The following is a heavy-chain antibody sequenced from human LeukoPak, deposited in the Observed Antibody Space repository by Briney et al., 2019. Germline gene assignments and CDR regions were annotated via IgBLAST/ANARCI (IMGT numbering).Heavy chain of an antibody. Sequence: SETLSLTCTVSGGSISSYYWSWIRQPPGKGLEWIGYIYNSGGTNYNPSLKSRVTISVDTPKNQFSLKLSSVTAADTAVYYCARDLWGAAAGFFDYWGQGTLVTVSS. V-gene: IGHV4-59*01. CDR1: GGSISSYY. J-gene: IGHJ4*02. CDR3: ARDLWGAAAGFFDY. D-gene: IGHD6-13*01. CDR2: IYNSGGT.